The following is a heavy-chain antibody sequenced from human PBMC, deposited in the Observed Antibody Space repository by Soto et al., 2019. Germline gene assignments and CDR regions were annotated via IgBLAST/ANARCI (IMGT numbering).Heavy chain of an antibody. V-gene: IGHV3-30*18. D-gene: IGHD3-3*01. J-gene: IGHJ6*01. Sequence: QVQLVESGGGVVQPGRSLRLSCAASGFTFSSYSMHWVRQAPGKGLEWVAVISYDGSNKYYADSVKGRFTISRDNSKNTLYLQMNSLRAEDTAVYYCAKGEDWSGYDLGMDVW. CDR1: GFTFSSYS. CDR3: AKGEDWSGYDLGMDV. CDR2: ISYDGSNK.